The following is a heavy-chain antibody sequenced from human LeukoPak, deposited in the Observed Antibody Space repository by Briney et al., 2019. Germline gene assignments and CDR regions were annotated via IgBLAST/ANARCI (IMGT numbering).Heavy chain of an antibody. D-gene: IGHD6-19*01. J-gene: IGHJ4*02. CDR2: INHSGST. CDR3: ARGPIGWGEKPPQYYFDY. CDR1: GGSFSGYY. V-gene: IGHV4-34*01. Sequence: PSETLSLTCAVYGGSFSGYYWSWIRQPPGKGLEWIGEINHSGSTNYNPSLKSRVTISVDTSKNQFSLKLSSVTAADTAVYYCARGPIGWGEKPPQYYFDYWGQGTLVTVSS.